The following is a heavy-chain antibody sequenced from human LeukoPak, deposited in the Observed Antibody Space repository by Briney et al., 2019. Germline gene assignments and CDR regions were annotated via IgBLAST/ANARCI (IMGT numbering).Heavy chain of an antibody. J-gene: IGHJ4*02. CDR2: IWYDGSNK. CDR1: GFTFSSYG. Sequence: PGGSLRLSCAASGFTFSSYGMPWVRQAPGKGLEWVAVIWYDGSNKYYADSVKGRFTISRDNSKNTLYLQMNSLRAEDTAVYYCARDFYSSGWYGNIDYWGQGTLVTVSS. V-gene: IGHV3-33*01. CDR3: ARDFYSSGWYGNIDY. D-gene: IGHD6-19*01.